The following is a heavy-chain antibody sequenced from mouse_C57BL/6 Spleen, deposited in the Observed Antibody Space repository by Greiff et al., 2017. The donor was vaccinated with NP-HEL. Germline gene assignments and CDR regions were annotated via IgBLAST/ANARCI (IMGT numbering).Heavy chain of an antibody. J-gene: IGHJ2*01. D-gene: IGHD4-1*01. Sequence: EVQLQQSGPELVKPGASVKISCKASGYTFTDYYMNWVKQSHGKSLEWIGDINPNNGGTSYNQKFKGKATLTVDKSSSTASMELRSLTSEDSAVYYCARSKLGRGYFDYWGQGTTLTVSS. CDR3: ARSKLGRGYFDY. V-gene: IGHV1-26*01. CDR2: INPNNGGT. CDR1: GYTFTDYY.